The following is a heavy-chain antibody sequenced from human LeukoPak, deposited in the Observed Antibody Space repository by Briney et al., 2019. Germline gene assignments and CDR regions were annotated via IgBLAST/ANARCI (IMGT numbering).Heavy chain of an antibody. CDR2: ISGRGGTT. CDR1: GFTFSSYA. CDR3: AKLTYSSSSGYYFDY. Sequence: GGSLRLSCAASGFTFSSYAMSWVREAPGKGLEWVSTISGRGGTTSYADSVKGRFTISRDNSKNTLYLQMNSLRAEDTAVYYCAKLTYSSSSGYYFDYWGQGTLVTVSS. D-gene: IGHD6-6*01. J-gene: IGHJ4*02. V-gene: IGHV3-23*01.